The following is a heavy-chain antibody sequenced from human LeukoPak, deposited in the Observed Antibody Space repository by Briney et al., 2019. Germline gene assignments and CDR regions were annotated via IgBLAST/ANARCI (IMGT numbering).Heavy chain of an antibody. CDR3: ARGSSYYGSGSYPHYYGMDV. CDR2: INHSGST. Sequence: PSETLSLTCAVYGGSFSGYYWSWIRQPPGKGLEWIGEINHSGSTNYNPSLKSRVTISVDTSKNQFSLKLSSVTAADTAVYYCARGSSYYGSGSYPHYYGMDVWGQGTTVTVSS. D-gene: IGHD3-10*01. CDR1: GGSFSGYY. V-gene: IGHV4-34*01. J-gene: IGHJ6*02.